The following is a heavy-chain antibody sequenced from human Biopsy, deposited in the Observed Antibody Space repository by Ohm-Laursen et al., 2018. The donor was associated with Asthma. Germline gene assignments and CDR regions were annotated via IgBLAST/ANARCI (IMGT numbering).Heavy chain of an antibody. CDR3: ARMISYYHEMRAPFFDY. CDR2: INTNAGNP. J-gene: IGHJ4*02. D-gene: IGHD3-22*01. V-gene: IGHV7-4-1*02. Sequence: ASVKVSCKSSGYTVTRYAINWVRQAPGQGLEWMGWINTNAGNPTYAQGFTGRFVFSLDTSVNTAHLQISSLKAEDTAVYYCARMISYYHEMRAPFFDYWGQGTLVTVSS. CDR1: GYTVTRYA.